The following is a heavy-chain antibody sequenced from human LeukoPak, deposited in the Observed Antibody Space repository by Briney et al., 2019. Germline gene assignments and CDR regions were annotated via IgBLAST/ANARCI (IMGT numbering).Heavy chain of an antibody. CDR2: ISGSGGSS. CDR3: ANRLDYYAD. V-gene: IGHV3-23*01. D-gene: IGHD1-26*01. CDR1: GFTFNNYA. Sequence: GGSLRLSCAASGFTFNNYAMSWVRQAPGKGLEWVSVISGSGGSSYYADSVKGRFTISRDNAKNSLSQQMNSLRDEDTAVYYCANRLDYYADWGQGTLVTVSS. J-gene: IGHJ4*02.